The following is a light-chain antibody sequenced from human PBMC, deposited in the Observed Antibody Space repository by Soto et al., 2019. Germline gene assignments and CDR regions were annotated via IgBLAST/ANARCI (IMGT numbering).Light chain of an antibody. CDR1: SNDIGAYNF. J-gene: IGLJ2*01. CDR3: SSITSSDTLI. Sequence: QSALTQPASVSGSPGQSITISCDGSSNDIGAYNFVSWYQHFPGKAPKLVIYEVSSRPSGVSYRFSGSKSGNTASLTISGLQAEDESHYYCSSITSSDTLIFGGGTKVTVL. CDR2: EVS. V-gene: IGLV2-14*01.